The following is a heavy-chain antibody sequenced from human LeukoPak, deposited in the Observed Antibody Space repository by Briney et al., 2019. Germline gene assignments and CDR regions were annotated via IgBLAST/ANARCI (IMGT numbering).Heavy chain of an antibody. Sequence: PSETLSLTCTVSGGSVSSRSYYWGWIRQPLGKGLEWIGSVFHSGYTYYNPSLKTRITMSGDTPNNQLSLRLSSVTAADTAVYYCATRGSTSHTYFDYWGQGTLVTVSS. V-gene: IGHV4-39*01. CDR3: ATRGSTSHTYFDY. D-gene: IGHD2-2*01. CDR1: GGSVSSRSYY. J-gene: IGHJ4*02. CDR2: VFHSGYT.